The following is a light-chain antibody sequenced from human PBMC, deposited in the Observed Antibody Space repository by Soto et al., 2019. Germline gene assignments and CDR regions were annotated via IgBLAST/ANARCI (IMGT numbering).Light chain of an antibody. CDR2: GNS. V-gene: IGLV1-40*01. CDR3: QSYDSSLSAV. Sequence: QPVLTQPPSVSGAPGQRVTISCTGSSSNIGAGYDVHWYHQLPGTAPKLLIYGNSNRPSGVPDRFSGSKSGTSASLAITGLQAEDEADYYCQSYDSSLSAVFGGGTKLTVL. CDR1: SSNIGAGYD. J-gene: IGLJ2*01.